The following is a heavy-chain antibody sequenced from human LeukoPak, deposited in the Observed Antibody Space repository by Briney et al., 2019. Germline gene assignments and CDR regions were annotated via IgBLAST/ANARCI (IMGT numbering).Heavy chain of an antibody. J-gene: IGHJ4*02. Sequence: GGSLRLSCAASGFTFDRFTIHWVRRTPGKGLEWVSLINRGGHTFYADSVKGRFTISRDNSRNSVFLQMNSLRPEDTALYHCAKEVDCPSDCLFFHSWGQGTLVTVSS. CDR1: GFTFDRFT. V-gene: IGHV3-43*01. D-gene: IGHD2-21*02. CDR3: AKEVDCPSDCLFFHS. CDR2: INRGGHT.